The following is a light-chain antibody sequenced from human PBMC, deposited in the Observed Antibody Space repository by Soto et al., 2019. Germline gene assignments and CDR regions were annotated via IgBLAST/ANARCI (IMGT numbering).Light chain of an antibody. CDR3: RSYTSSSTLV. V-gene: IGLV2-14*01. CDR1: SSDVGGYKY. J-gene: IGLJ2*01. CDR2: EVS. Sequence: QSALTQPASVSGSPGQSITISCTGTSSDVGGYKYVSWYQQHPGKAPKLMIYEVSNRPSGISNRFSGSESGNTASLTISGLQAEDEADYYCRSYTSSSTLVFGGGTKLTVL.